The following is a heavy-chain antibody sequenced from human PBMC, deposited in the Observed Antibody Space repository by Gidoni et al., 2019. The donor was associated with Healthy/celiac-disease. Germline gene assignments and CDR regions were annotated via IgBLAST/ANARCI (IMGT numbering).Heavy chain of an antibody. D-gene: IGHD6-19*01. CDR1: GFTFDDYA. V-gene: IGHV3-43*02. J-gene: IGHJ4*02. Sequence: EVQLVESGGGVVQPGGSLRLSCAASGFTFDDYAMHWVRQAPGKGLEWVSLISGDGGSTYYADSVKGRFTISRDNSKNSLYLQMNSLRTEDTALYYCAKDMGPRYSYSSGSFDYWGQGTLVTVSS. CDR2: ISGDGGST. CDR3: AKDMGPRYSYSSGSFDY.